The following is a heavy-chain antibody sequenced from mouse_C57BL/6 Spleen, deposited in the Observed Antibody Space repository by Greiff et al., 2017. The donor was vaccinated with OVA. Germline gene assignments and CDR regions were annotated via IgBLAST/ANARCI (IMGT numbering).Heavy chain of an antibody. CDR1: GYTFTDYY. D-gene: IGHD1-1*01. J-gene: IGHJ3*01. CDR2: INPYNGGT. Sequence: VQLQQSGPVLVKPGASVKMSCKASGYTFTDYYMNWVKQSHGKSLEWIGVINPYNGGTSYNQKFKGKATLTVDKSSSTAYMELNSLTSEDSAVYYCARGGYGSSYSWFAYWGQGTLVTVSA. V-gene: IGHV1-19*01. CDR3: ARGGYGSSYSWFAY.